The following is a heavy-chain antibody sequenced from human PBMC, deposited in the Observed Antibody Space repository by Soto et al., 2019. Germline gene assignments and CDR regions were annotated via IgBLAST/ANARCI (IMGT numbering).Heavy chain of an antibody. CDR1: GFTFSSYA. J-gene: IGHJ4*02. Sequence: GGSLRLSCAASGFTFSSYAMHWVRQAPGKGLEYVSAISSNGGSTYYANSVKGRFTISRDNSKNTLYLQMGSLRAEDMTVYYCARDWRYWGQGTLVTVSS. V-gene: IGHV3-64*01. CDR2: ISSNGGST. CDR3: ARDWRY.